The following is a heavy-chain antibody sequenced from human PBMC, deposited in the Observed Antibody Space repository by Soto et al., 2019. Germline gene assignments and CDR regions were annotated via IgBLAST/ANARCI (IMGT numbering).Heavy chain of an antibody. Sequence: PSETLSLTCSVSGGSISSGDHYWSWIRQPPGKGLEWIGYIYYSGSTYYNPSLKSRVTISVDTSKNQFSLKLSSVTAADTAVYYCARAASRYYDSSGYYGYWGQGTLVTVSS. V-gene: IGHV4-30-4*01. CDR1: GGSISSGDHY. D-gene: IGHD3-22*01. CDR3: ARAASRYYDSSGYYGY. J-gene: IGHJ4*02. CDR2: IYYSGST.